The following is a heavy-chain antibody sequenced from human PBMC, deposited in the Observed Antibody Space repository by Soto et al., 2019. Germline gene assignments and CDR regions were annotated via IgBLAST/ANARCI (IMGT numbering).Heavy chain of an antibody. CDR1: GFIFSSYW. D-gene: IGHD2-2*01. Sequence: PGGSLRLSCAASGFIFSSYWMSWVRQAPGKGLEWVANIKQDGSEKYYVDSVKGRFTISRDNAKNSLYLQMNSLRVEDTAVYYCARAGRGVVEPAATPAYYYYYGMDVWGQGTTVTVSS. CDR3: ARAGRGVVEPAATPAYYYYYGMDV. V-gene: IGHV3-7*01. J-gene: IGHJ6*02. CDR2: IKQDGSEK.